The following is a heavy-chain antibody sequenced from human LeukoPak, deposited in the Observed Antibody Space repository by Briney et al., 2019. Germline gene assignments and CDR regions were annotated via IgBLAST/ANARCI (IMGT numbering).Heavy chain of an antibody. J-gene: IGHJ6*02. D-gene: IGHD3-10*01. CDR3: ARVGRRHYGMDV. Sequence: SETLSLTCTVSGGSISSYYWSWIRQPPGKGLEWIGYIYYSGSTNYNPSLKSRVTISVDTSKNQFSLKLSSVTAADTAVYYCARVGRRHYGMDVWGQGTTVTVSS. CDR2: IYYSGST. CDR1: GGSISSYY. V-gene: IGHV4-59*08.